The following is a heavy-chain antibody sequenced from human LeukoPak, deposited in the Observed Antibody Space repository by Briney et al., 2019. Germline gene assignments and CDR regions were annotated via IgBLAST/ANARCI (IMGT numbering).Heavy chain of an antibody. D-gene: IGHD3-10*01. CDR2: ISHSGST. CDR3: ARVPGFGELFVFDY. V-gene: IGHV4-34*01. J-gene: IGHJ4*02. CDR1: GGSFSGYY. Sequence: SETLSLTCAVYGGSFSGYYWSWIRQPPGKGLEWIGEISHSGSTNYNPSLKSRVTISVDTSKNQFSLKLSSVTAADTAVYYCARVPGFGELFVFDYWGQGTLVTVSS.